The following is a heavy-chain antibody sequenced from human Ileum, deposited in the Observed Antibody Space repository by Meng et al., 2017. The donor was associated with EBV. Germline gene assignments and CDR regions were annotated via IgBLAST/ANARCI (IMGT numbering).Heavy chain of an antibody. CDR3: ASGRDYAWHS. CDR1: GDSISSNNW. Sequence: HLEGRAPDLFKPSGTLSPTWPVSGDSISSNNWWSWVCQPPGKVLEWIGEIYHSGSTNYNPSFKSRVTMSVDKSKNQISLNLSSVTAADTAVYYCASGRDYAWHSWGRGTLVTVSS. D-gene: IGHD4-17*01. V-gene: IGHV4-4*02. CDR2: IYHSGST. J-gene: IGHJ4*02.